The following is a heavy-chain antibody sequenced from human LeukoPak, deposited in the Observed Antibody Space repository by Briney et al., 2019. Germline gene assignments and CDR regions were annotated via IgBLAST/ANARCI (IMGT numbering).Heavy chain of an antibody. D-gene: IGHD3-3*01. CDR2: ISAYNGNT. J-gene: IGHJ6*03. Sequence: ASVKVSCKASGYTFTSYGISWVRQAPGQGLEWMGWISAYNGNTNYAQKLQGRVTMTTDTSTSTAYMELRSLRSDDTAVYYCARLGGDFWSGYYRARRENYYYMDVWGKETTVTVSS. CDR1: GYTFTSYG. CDR3: ARLGGDFWSGYYRARRENYYYMDV. V-gene: IGHV1-18*01.